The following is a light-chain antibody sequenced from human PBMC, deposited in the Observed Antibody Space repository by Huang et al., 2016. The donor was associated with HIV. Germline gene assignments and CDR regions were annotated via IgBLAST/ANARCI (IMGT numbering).Light chain of an antibody. V-gene: IGKV1-9*01. CDR2: AAS. Sequence: IQLTQSPSSLSASVGDRVIITCRASQGISSYLAWYQQKPGKAPKLLIDAASTLQSGGPARFSGSGSGTDFTLTISSLQPEDFATYDCQQLNSYPEGFTFGPGTKVDIK. CDR3: QQLNSYPEGFT. J-gene: IGKJ3*01. CDR1: QGISSY.